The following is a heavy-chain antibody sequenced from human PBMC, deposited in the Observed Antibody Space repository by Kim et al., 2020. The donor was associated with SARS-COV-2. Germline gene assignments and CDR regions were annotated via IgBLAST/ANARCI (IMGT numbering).Heavy chain of an antibody. CDR2: IKSSGTAT. D-gene: IGHD1-26*01. J-gene: IGHJ4*02. CDR1: AFTFSNYA. Sequence: GGSLRLSCAASAFTFSNYAMNWVRQAPGKGLEWISYIKSSGTATYYADSVKGRFTISRDNAENSLYLQMNSLRDEDTAVYYCAREGLSGSYHDYWGQGTLVTVSS. CDR3: AREGLSGSYHDY. V-gene: IGHV3-48*02.